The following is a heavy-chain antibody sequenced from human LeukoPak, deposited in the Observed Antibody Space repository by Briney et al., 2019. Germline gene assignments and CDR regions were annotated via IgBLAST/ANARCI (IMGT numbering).Heavy chain of an antibody. D-gene: IGHD1-26*01. J-gene: IGHJ6*02. Sequence: SVKVTCKASGGTFSSYSISWVRQAPGQGLEWMGGIIPIFDTADYAQKFQGRVTITADESTSTAYMELSSLRSEDTAVFYCARISLGAIWGYYYGMDVWGQGTTVTVSS. CDR3: ARISLGAIWGYYYGMDV. CDR1: GGTFSSYS. CDR2: IIPIFDTA. V-gene: IGHV1-69*13.